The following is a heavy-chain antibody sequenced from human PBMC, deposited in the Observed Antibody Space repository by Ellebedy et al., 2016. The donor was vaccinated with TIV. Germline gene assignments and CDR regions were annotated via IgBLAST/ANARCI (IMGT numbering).Heavy chain of an antibody. V-gene: IGHV1-69*06. CDR1: GGTFSSYA. Sequence: SVKVSXXASGGTFSSYAISWVRQAPGQGLEWMGGIIPIFGTANYAQKFQGRVTITADKSTSTAYMELSSLRSEDTAVYYCARDPPPYGMDVWGQGTTVTVSS. J-gene: IGHJ6*02. CDR2: IIPIFGTA. CDR3: ARDPPPYGMDV.